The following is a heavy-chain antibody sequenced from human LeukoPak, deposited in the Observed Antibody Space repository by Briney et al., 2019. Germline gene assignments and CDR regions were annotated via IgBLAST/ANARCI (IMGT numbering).Heavy chain of an antibody. CDR1: GGSFSGYY. CDR2: ISHSGST. D-gene: IGHD2-15*01. J-gene: IGHJ4*02. V-gene: IGHV4-34*01. Sequence: SETLSLTCAVYGGSFSGYYWSWIRQPPGKWLEWIGKISHSGSTNYNPSLKSRVTISVDTSKNQFSLKLSSVTAADTAVYYCARGGSRIVVVVAARKPHYFDYWGQGTLVTVSS. CDR3: ARGGSRIVVVVAARKPHYFDY.